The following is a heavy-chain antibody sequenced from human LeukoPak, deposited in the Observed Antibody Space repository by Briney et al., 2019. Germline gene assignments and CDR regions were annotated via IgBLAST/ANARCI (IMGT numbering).Heavy chain of an antibody. CDR1: GGSISSSSYY. J-gene: IGHJ5*02. D-gene: IGHD2-15*01. V-gene: IGHV4-39*01. CDR2: IYYSGST. CDR3: ARRTNYSDGTYYSTSWFDP. Sequence: PSETLSLTCTVSGGSISSSSYYWGWIRQPPGKGLEWIGSIYYSGSTYYNPSLKSRVTIFVDTSKNQFSLKLTSVTAADTAVYYCARRTNYSDGTYYSTSWFDPWGQGTLVTVSS.